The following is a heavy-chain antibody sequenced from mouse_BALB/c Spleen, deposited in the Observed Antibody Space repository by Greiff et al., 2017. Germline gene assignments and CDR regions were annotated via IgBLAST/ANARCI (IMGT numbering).Heavy chain of an antibody. Sequence: DVKLVESGGDLVKPGGSLKLSCAASGFTFSSYGMSWVRQTPDKRLEWVATISSGGSYTYYPDSVKGRFTISRDNAKNTLYLQMSSLKSEDTAMYYCARRSYYRYDEDPSWFAYWGQGTLVTVSA. CDR3: ARRSYYRYDEDPSWFAY. J-gene: IGHJ3*01. V-gene: IGHV5-6*02. CDR1: GFTFSSYG. D-gene: IGHD2-14*01. CDR2: ISSGGSYT.